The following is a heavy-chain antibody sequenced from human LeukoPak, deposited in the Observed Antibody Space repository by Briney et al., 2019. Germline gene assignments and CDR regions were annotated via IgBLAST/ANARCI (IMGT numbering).Heavy chain of an antibody. J-gene: IGHJ5*02. D-gene: IGHD6-19*01. CDR2: IIPILGKA. CDR1: GYTFTGYY. CDR3: ARERTGYSSADQANWFDP. Sequence: ASVKVSCKASGYTFTGYYMHWVRQAPGQGLEWMGRIIPILGKANYAQKFQGRVTITADKSTSTAYMELSSLRSEDTAVYYCARERTGYSSADQANWFDPWGQGTLVTVSS. V-gene: IGHV1-69*04.